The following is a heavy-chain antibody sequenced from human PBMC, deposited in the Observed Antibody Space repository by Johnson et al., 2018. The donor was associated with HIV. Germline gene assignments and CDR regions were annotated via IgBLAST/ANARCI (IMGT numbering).Heavy chain of an antibody. V-gene: IGHV3-66*01. CDR3: ARAIVTPDEVAFDI. Sequence: MQLVESGGGLVQPGGSLRLSCAASGFTVSSNYMSWVRQAPGKGLEWVSIIYSGGRAYYADSVKGRFIISRDNSKNTLYLQMNSLRAEDTAVYYCARAIVTPDEVAFDIWGQGTLVTVSS. J-gene: IGHJ3*02. D-gene: IGHD5-18*01. CDR2: IYSGGRA. CDR1: GFTVSSNY.